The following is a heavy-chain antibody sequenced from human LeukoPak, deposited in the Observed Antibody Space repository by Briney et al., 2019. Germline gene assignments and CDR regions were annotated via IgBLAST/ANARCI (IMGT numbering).Heavy chain of an antibody. CDR2: INHSGRT. Sequence: PSETLSLTCAVYGGSFSGYYWSWIRQPPGKGLEWIGEINHSGRTNYNPSLKSRVTISVDKSKNQFSLKLSSLTAADTALYYCASSRRVPVVSIGYFDSWGQGTLVTVSS. D-gene: IGHD3-10*01. J-gene: IGHJ4*02. V-gene: IGHV4-34*01. CDR1: GGSFSGYY. CDR3: ASSRRVPVVSIGYFDS.